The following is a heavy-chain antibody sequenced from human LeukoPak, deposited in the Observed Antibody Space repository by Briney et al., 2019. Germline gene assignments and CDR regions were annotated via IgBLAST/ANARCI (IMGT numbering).Heavy chain of an antibody. CDR3: ARGLRYFDWLSDAFDI. V-gene: IGHV1-69*02. Sequence: SVKVSCKASGGTFSSYTISWVRQAPGQGLEWMGRIIPILGIANYAQKFQGRVTITADKSTSTAYVELSSLRSEDTAVYYCARGLRYFDWLSDAFDIWGQGTMVTVSS. CDR1: GGTFSSYT. CDR2: IIPILGIA. D-gene: IGHD3-9*01. J-gene: IGHJ3*02.